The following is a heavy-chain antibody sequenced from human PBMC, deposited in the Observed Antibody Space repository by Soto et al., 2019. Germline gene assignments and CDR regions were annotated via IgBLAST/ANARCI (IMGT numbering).Heavy chain of an antibody. J-gene: IGHJ4*02. CDR3: ARVGGLGAVAVDY. V-gene: IGHV4-30-2*01. D-gene: IGHD6-19*01. Sequence: QLQLQESGSGLVKPSQTLSLTCAVSGGSISSGGYSWSWIRQPPGKGLEWIGYIYHSGTYYNPSLKSRVTISVDRSKNQFSMKLSSVTAADTAVYYCARVGGLGAVAVDYWGQGTLVTVSS. CDR1: GGSISSGGYS. CDR2: IYHSGT.